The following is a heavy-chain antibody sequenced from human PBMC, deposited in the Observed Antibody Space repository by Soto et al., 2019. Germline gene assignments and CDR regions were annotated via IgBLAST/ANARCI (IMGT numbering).Heavy chain of an antibody. Sequence: PGGSLRLSCAASGFTFSSYAMHWVRQAPGKGLEWVAVISYDGSNKYYADSVKGRFTISRDNSKNTLYLQMNSLRAEDTAVYYCARDTDQWLVLNSGSYSYYFDYWGQGTLVTVSS. J-gene: IGHJ4*02. D-gene: IGHD1-26*01. CDR3: ARDTDQWLVLNSGSYSYYFDY. V-gene: IGHV3-30-3*01. CDR2: ISYDGSNK. CDR1: GFTFSSYA.